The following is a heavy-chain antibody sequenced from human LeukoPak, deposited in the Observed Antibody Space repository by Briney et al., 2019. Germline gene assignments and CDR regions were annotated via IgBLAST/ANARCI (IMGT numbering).Heavy chain of an antibody. J-gene: IGHJ4*02. D-gene: IGHD2-21*01. Sequence: PGGSLRLSCAASGFNFGDSRMTWVRHAPGKGLQWVANVNQDGTEKHFLDSVEGRFTISRDNAKKSLYLQMSSLRPEDTALYFCVKGDWYFESWGQGTLVTVSS. CDR2: VNQDGTEK. CDR3: VKGDWYFES. V-gene: IGHV3-7*04. CDR1: GFNFGDSR.